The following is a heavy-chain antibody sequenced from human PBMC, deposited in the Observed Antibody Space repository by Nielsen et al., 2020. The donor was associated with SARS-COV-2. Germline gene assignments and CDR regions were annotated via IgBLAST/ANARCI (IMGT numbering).Heavy chain of an antibody. CDR1: GGSFSGYY. D-gene: IGHD3-10*01. CDR2: IYYSGIT. Sequence: SETLSLTCAVYGGSFSGYYWSWIRQPPGKGLEWIGYIYYSGITNYNPSLKSRVTISIDTSKNQFSLKLSSVTAADTAVYYCARGLGYYGSGSPFPFDYWGQGTLVTVSS. J-gene: IGHJ4*02. CDR3: ARGLGYYGSGSPFPFDY. V-gene: IGHV4-59*01.